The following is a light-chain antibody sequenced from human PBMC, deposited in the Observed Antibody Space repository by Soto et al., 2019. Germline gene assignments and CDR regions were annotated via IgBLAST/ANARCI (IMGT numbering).Light chain of an antibody. Sequence: EIVLTQSPGTLSLSPGERATLSCRASQSVSSSYLAWYQQKPGQAPRLLIYGASSRATGIPDRFSGRGSGTDFTLTISRLEPEDFAVYYCQQYGSLLTFGGGTKVEIK. J-gene: IGKJ4*01. CDR1: QSVSSSY. CDR3: QQYGSLLT. V-gene: IGKV3-20*01. CDR2: GAS.